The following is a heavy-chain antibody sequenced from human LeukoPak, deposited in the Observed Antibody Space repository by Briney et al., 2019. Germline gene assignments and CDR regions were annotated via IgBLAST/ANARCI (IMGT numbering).Heavy chain of an antibody. D-gene: IGHD3-9*01. CDR2: I. CDR1: GGSISSGSYY. Sequence: SETLSLTCTVSGGSISSGSYYWGWIRQPPGKELEWMGSIYYNPSLNSRVTISADTSKNQFSLKLTSVTAADTAVYYCARDKGHFDVDYWGQGTLVTVSS. V-gene: IGHV4-39*07. CDR3: ARDKGHFDVDY. J-gene: IGHJ4*02.